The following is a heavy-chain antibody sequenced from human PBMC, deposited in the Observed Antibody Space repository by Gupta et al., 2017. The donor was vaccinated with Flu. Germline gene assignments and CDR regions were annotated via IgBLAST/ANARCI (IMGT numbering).Heavy chain of an antibody. D-gene: IGHD4/OR15-4a*01. V-gene: IGHV3-23*01. CDR3: IKDAGYGEYAF. J-gene: IGHJ1*01. CDR2: GGST. Sequence: GGSTSYADSVKGRFTISRDTSKNTLFLQLNNLRAEDTAIYYCIKDAGYGEYAFWGQGTLVTVSS.